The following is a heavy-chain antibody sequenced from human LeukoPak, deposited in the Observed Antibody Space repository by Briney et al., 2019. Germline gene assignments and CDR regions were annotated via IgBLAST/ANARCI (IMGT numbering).Heavy chain of an antibody. CDR1: GYTFTSYA. CDR2: IDAGNDDT. J-gene: IGHJ6*02. D-gene: IGHD2-15*01. Sequence: ASVKVSCKASGYTFTSYAIHWVRQAPGQRLEWLGWIDAGNDDTKYSQKFQARVTITRDTSASTVYMELSSLTSDDTAVYYCARERWHCRGNDCYSVYYYGLDVWGQGTTVTVSS. V-gene: IGHV1-3*01. CDR3: ARERWHCRGNDCYSVYYYGLDV.